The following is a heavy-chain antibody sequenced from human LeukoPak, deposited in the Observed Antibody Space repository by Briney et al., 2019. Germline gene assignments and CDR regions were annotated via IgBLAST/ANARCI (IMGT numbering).Heavy chain of an antibody. J-gene: IGHJ4*02. CDR2: IIPIFGTA. CDR1: GGTFSSYA. D-gene: IGHD1-1*01. Sequence: SVKVSCNASGGTFSSYAISWVRQAPGRGLEWMGGIIPIFGTANYAQKFQGRVTITTDESTSTVYMELSSLRSEDTAVYYCARGPELERFDYWGQGTLVTVSS. CDR3: ARGPELERFDY. V-gene: IGHV1-69*05.